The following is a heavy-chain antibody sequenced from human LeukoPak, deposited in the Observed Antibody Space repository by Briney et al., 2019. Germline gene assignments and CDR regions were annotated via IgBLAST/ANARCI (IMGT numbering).Heavy chain of an antibody. CDR3: ASNTGTVFDY. D-gene: IGHD7-27*01. Sequence: SETLSLTCAVYGGSFSGYYWSWIRQPPGKGLEWIGEINHSGSTNYNPSLRSRVTISLEMSKHQFSLNLTSVTAADTAVYYCASNTGTVFDYWGQGALVTVSS. J-gene: IGHJ4*02. CDR1: GGSFSGYY. CDR2: INHSGST. V-gene: IGHV4-34*01.